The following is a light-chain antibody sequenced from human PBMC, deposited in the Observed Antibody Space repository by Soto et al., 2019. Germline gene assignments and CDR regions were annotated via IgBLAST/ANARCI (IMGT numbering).Light chain of an antibody. CDR2: GAS. V-gene: IGKV3-11*01. CDR3: QQRSDRRT. Sequence: EIVLTQSPDTLSLSPGERATLSCRASQSVSTYLAWYQQKLGQAPRLLIYGASNRATGIPARFSGSGSGTDFTLTISSLEPEDFAVYYCQQRSDRRTFGQGTKVEIK. J-gene: IGKJ1*01. CDR1: QSVSTY.